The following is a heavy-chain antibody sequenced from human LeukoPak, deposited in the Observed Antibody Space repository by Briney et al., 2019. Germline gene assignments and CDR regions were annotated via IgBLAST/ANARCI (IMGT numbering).Heavy chain of an antibody. Sequence: SETLSLTCTVSGGSISSSNYYWGWIRQPPGKGLEWIGSIYYSGSTYYNPSLKSRVTISVDTSKNQFSLKLSSVTAADTAVYYCARSPLWFGELSAFPFDYWGQGTLVTVSS. CDR3: ARSPLWFGELSAFPFDY. V-gene: IGHV4-39*07. D-gene: IGHD3-10*01. CDR1: GGSISSSNYY. J-gene: IGHJ4*02. CDR2: IYYSGST.